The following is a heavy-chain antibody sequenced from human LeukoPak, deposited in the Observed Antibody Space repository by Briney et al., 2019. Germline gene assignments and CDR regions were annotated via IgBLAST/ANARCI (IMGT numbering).Heavy chain of an antibody. Sequence: PSETLSLTCTVSGGSISSYYWGWIRQPPGKGLEWIGYIYYSGSTNYNPSLKSRVTISVDTSKNQFSLKLSSVTAADTAVYYCARARRDGYNFYYYGMDVWGQGTTVTVSS. CDR2: IYYSGST. CDR1: GGSISSYY. CDR3: ARARRDGYNFYYYGMDV. D-gene: IGHD5-24*01. J-gene: IGHJ6*02. V-gene: IGHV4-59*01.